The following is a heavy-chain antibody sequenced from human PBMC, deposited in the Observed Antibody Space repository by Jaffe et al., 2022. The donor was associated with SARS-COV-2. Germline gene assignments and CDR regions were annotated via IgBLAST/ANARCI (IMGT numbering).Heavy chain of an antibody. D-gene: IGHD6-19*01. V-gene: IGHV3-33*01. CDR1: GFTFSSYG. Sequence: QVQLVESGGGVVQPGRSLRLSCAASGFTFSSYGMHWVRQAPGKGLEWVAVIWYDGSNKYYADSVKGRFTISRDNSKNTLYLQMNSLRAEDTAVYYCARGPDFSGWYFYYYGMDVWGQGTTVTVSS. CDR2: IWYDGSNK. J-gene: IGHJ6*02. CDR3: ARGPDFSGWYFYYYGMDV.